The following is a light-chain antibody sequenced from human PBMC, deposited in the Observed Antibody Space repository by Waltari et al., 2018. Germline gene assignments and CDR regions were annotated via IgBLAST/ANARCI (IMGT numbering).Light chain of an antibody. CDR2: GNN. CDR1: SSNIGSHT. Sequence: QSVLTQTPSAYGTPGQSVTISCSGSSSNIGSHTVTWYQQLPGTAPKLIMFGNNNRPSGVPGRFSGFKSGTSASLAISGLQSEDEADYYCGVWDDSLNGVVFGGGTKLTVL. J-gene: IGLJ2*01. CDR3: GVWDDSLNGVV. V-gene: IGLV1-44*01.